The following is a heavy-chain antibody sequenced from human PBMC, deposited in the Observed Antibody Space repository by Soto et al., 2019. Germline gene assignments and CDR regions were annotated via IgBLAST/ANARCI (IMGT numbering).Heavy chain of an antibody. Sequence: QVQLQQWGAGLLKPSETLSLTCAVYGGSFSGYYWSWIRQPPGKGLEWIGEINHSGSNNYNPSLKSRVTISVDTSKNQFSLKLSSVTAADTAVYYCNLAGDLDYWGQGTLVTVSS. J-gene: IGHJ4*02. CDR1: GGSFSGYY. CDR3: NLAGDLDY. V-gene: IGHV4-34*01. CDR2: INHSGSN. D-gene: IGHD6-19*01.